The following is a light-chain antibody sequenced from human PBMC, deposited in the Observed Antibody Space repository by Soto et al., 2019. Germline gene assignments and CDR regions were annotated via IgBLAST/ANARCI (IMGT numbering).Light chain of an antibody. CDR3: ASYAGGNVV. J-gene: IGLJ7*01. CDR2: EVN. CDR1: SSDVGAYNY. V-gene: IGLV2-8*01. Sequence: QSALTQPPSASGSPGQSVTISCTGTSSDVGAYNYVSWYQQHPGKVPKLLIYEVNKRPSGVPDRFSGSKSGNTASLTVSGLQAEDEADYYCASYAGGNVVFGGGTQLTVL.